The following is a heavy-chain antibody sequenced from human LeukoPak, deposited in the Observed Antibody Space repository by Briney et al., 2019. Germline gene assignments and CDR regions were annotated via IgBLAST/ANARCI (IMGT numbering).Heavy chain of an antibody. Sequence: GGSLRLSCAASGFTFSSYAMHWVRQAPGKGLEWVAVISYDGSNKYYADSVKGRFTISRDNSKNTLYLQMNSLRAEDTAVYYCARRHSSSWYVDYWGQGTQVTVSS. CDR1: GFTFSSYA. V-gene: IGHV3-30*04. D-gene: IGHD6-13*01. J-gene: IGHJ4*02. CDR2: ISYDGSNK. CDR3: ARRHSSSWYVDY.